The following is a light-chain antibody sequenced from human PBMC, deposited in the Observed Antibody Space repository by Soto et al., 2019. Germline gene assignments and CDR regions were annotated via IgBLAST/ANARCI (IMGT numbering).Light chain of an antibody. CDR2: DAS. Sequence: DIQITQSPSTLSASVGDRVTITCRASQSVNKWLAWFQQKPGKVPKLLIFDASTLQTGVPSRFSGSGSGTEFTLPISRLQPDDFETYYCQHYNSYSEAFGQGTKVDIK. CDR1: QSVNKW. J-gene: IGKJ1*01. V-gene: IGKV1-5*01. CDR3: QHYNSYSEA.